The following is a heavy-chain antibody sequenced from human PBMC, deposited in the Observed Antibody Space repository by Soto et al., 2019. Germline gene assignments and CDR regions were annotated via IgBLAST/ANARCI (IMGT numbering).Heavy chain of an antibody. CDR2: INHSGST. J-gene: IGHJ5*02. Sequence: SETLSLTCAVYGGSFSGYYWSWIRQPPGKGLEWIGEINHSGSTNYNPSLKSRVTISVDTSKNQFSLKLSSVTAADTAVYYCGRLESTDWFDPWGQGTLVTVSS. CDR3: GRLESTDWFDP. V-gene: IGHV4-34*01. CDR1: GGSFSGYY.